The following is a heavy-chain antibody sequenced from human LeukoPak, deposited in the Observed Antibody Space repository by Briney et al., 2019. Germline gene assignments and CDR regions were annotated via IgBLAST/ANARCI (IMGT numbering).Heavy chain of an antibody. CDR1: GGSIRSYY. Sequence: HSETLSLTCTVSGGSIRSYYWSWIRQPPGKGLEWIGYIYTSGSTNYNPSLKSRVTISVDTSKNQFSLKLSSVTAADTAVYYCANQPYSSSSGAFDIWGQGTMVTVSS. CDR3: ANQPYSSSSGAFDI. J-gene: IGHJ3*02. CDR2: IYTSGST. V-gene: IGHV4-4*09. D-gene: IGHD6-6*01.